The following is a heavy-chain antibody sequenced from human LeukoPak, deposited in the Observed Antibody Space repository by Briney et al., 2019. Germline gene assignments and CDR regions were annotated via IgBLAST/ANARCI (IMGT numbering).Heavy chain of an antibody. CDR3: AKDRSGYSGYDWVVDY. CDR1: GFTFDDYA. V-gene: IGHV3-9*01. CDR2: ISWNSGSI. Sequence: PGGSLRLSCAASGFTFDDYAMHWVRQAPGKGLEWVSGISWNSGSIGYADSVKGRFTISRDNAKNSLYLQMNSLRAEDTALYYCAKDRSGYSGYDWVVDYWGQGTLVTVSS. J-gene: IGHJ4*02. D-gene: IGHD5-12*01.